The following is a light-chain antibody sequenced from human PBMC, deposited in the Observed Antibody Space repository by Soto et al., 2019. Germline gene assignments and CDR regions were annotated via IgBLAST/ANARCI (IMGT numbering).Light chain of an antibody. J-gene: IGLJ2*01. Sequence: QSVLTQPPSVSGAPGQRVTISCTGSSSNIGAGYDVHWYQQLPGTAPKLLIYGNSNRPSGVPDRFSGSKSGTSASLAITGIQAEDEADYCCQSYDSSLSGYVVFGGGTKLTVL. CDR1: SSNIGAGYD. V-gene: IGLV1-40*01. CDR2: GNS. CDR3: QSYDSSLSGYVV.